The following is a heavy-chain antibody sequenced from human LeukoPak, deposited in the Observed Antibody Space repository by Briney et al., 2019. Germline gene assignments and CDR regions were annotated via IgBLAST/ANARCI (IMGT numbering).Heavy chain of an antibody. J-gene: IGHJ3*02. V-gene: IGHV4-59*01. CDR3: ARAGYCSSTSCYTNALDI. Sequence: SETLSFTCAVYGGSFSGYYWSWIRQPPGKGLEWIGYIYYSGSTNYNPSLKSRVTISVDTSKNQFSLKLSSVTAADTAVYYCARAGYCSSTSCYTNALDIWGQGTMVTVSS. D-gene: IGHD2-2*02. CDR2: IYYSGST. CDR1: GGSFSGYY.